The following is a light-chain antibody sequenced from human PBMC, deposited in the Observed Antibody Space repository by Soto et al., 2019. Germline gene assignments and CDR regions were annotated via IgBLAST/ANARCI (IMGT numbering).Light chain of an antibody. V-gene: IGLV2-8*01. CDR2: EVT. Sequence: QSVLTQPPSASGSPGQSVTISCTGTSSDVGGYNYVSWYQQHPGKAPKLMIYEVTKRPSGVPGRFSGSKSGNTASLTVSGLQAEEEADYYCSSYAGSNNLRVFGTGTKVTVL. CDR3: SSYAGSNNLRV. CDR1: SSDVGGYNY. J-gene: IGLJ1*01.